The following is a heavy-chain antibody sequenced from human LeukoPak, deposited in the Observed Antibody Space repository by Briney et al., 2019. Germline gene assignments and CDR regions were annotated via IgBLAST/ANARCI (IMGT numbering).Heavy chain of an antibody. V-gene: IGHV4-34*01. CDR1: GGSFSGYY. J-gene: IGHJ5*02. CDR3: ARRPAIAGWFDP. CDR2: INHSGST. Sequence: SETLSLTCAVYGGSFSGYYWSWIRQPPGKGLEWIGEINHSGSTNYNPSLKSRVTISVDTSKNQFSLKLSSVTAADTAVYYCARRPAIAGWFDPWGQGTLVTVSS. D-gene: IGHD1-14*01.